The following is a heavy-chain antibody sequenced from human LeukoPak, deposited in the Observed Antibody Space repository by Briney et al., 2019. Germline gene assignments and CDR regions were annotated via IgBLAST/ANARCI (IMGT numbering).Heavy chain of an antibody. D-gene: IGHD1-26*01. CDR3: ARSDTWELMSWFDP. Sequence: SETLSLTCTVSGGSFSSGTFYWSWIRQPPGKGLEWTGSIYHSGSTYYNPSLKSRVTISVDTSKNQFSLKLSSVTAADTAVYYCARSDTWELMSWFDPWGQGTLVTVSS. CDR2: IYHSGST. V-gene: IGHV4-39*07. CDR1: GGSFSSGTFY. J-gene: IGHJ5*02.